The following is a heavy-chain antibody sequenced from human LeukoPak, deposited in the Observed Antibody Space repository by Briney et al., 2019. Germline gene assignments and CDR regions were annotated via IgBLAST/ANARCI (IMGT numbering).Heavy chain of an antibody. V-gene: IGHV3-72*01. J-gene: IGHJ4*02. Sequence: PGGSLRLSCTASGFTFSDHYIDWFRQTPGKGLEWVGRSRNKANSYTTEYAASVKGRFTFSRDDSKNSVYLQMNSLKTEDTAVYYCSRVGYSSGGHYFDYRGQGTLVTVSS. CDR3: SRVGYSSGGHYFDY. D-gene: IGHD5-18*01. CDR1: GFTFSDHY. CDR2: SRNKANSYTT.